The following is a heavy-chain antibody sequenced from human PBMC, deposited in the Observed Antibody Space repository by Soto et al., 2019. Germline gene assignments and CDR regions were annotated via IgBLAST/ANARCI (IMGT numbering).Heavy chain of an antibody. V-gene: IGHV3-30*18. CDR1: GFTFSAYG. Sequence: GGSLRLSCAASGFTFSAYGIHWVRQAPGKGLEWVAVISHDGSNTNYADSVKGRFTFSRDNSKNTLYLQTNSLRAEDTAVYYCAKERGYNYGYDAMDVWGQGTTVTVSS. J-gene: IGHJ6*02. CDR2: ISHDGSNT. CDR3: AKERGYNYGYDAMDV. D-gene: IGHD5-18*01.